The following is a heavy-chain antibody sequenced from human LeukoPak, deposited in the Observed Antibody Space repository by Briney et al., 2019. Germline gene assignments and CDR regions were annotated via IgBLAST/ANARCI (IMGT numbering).Heavy chain of an antibody. Sequence: PSETLSLTCTVSGGSVRSTRHYWGWIRQPPGKGLEWIGTIYYSGTTYYNPSLKSRLTISVDTSKNQFSLKLSSVTAADTAVYYCARSTGLTSMDVWGKGTTVTISS. CDR2: IYYSGTT. V-gene: IGHV4-39*01. CDR1: GGSVRSTRHY. J-gene: IGHJ6*03. D-gene: IGHD1-1*01. CDR3: ARSTGLTSMDV.